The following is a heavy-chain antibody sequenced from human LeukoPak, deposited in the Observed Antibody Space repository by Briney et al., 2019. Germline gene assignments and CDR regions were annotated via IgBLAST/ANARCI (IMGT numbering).Heavy chain of an antibody. CDR3: ARDPAGAGIYYDY. J-gene: IGHJ4*02. CDR2: ISSGSGTI. V-gene: IGHV3-48*01. D-gene: IGHD6-19*01. CDR1: GFIFSTYS. Sequence: PGGSLRLSCVASGFIFSTYSMNWVRQAPGKGLEWISYISSGSGTIHYADSVKGRFTISRDNAQNSLYLQMNSLSAEDTTMYYCARDPAGAGIYYDYWGQGTLVTVSS.